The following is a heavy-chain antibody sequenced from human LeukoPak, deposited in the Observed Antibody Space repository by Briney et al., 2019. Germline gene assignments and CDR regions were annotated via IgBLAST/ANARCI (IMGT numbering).Heavy chain of an antibody. V-gene: IGHV1-3*01. CDR2: INAGNGNT. Sequence: ASVKVSCKASGYTFTSYAMHWVRQAPGQRLEWMGWINAGNGNTKYSQKFQGRVTITRDTSASTAYTELSSLRSEDTAVYYCARGWGYSNYDYWGQGTLVTVSS. CDR3: ARGWGYSNYDY. D-gene: IGHD6-13*01. CDR1: GYTFTSYA. J-gene: IGHJ4*02.